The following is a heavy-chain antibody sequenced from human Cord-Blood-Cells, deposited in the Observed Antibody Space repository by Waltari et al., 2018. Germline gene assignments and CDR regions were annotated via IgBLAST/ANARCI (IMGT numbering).Heavy chain of an antibody. V-gene: IGHV3-7*01. Sequence: EVQLVESGGGLVQPGGSLRLSCAASGFTFSSYWISWVRQAPGKGLEWVANIKQDGSEKYYVDSVKGRFTISRDNAKNSLYLQMNSLRAEDTAVYYCARDRQLDAFDIWGQGTMVTVSS. J-gene: IGHJ3*02. CDR3: ARDRQLDAFDI. CDR2: IKQDGSEK. D-gene: IGHD1-1*01. CDR1: GFTFSSYW.